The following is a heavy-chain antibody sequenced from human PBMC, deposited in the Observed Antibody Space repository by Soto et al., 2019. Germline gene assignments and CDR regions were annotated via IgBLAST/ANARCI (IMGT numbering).Heavy chain of an antibody. V-gene: IGHV3-53*01. CDR1: GFTVSSDY. Sequence: GGSLRFSCAASGFTVSSDYMSWVRQAPGKGLEWVSVIYTGGSTYYADSVKGRFTFPRDNSKNTLYLQMNSLRAEDTAVYYCARAYGGNPALFDPWGQGTLVTVSS. CDR3: ARAYGGNPALFDP. J-gene: IGHJ5*02. CDR2: IYTGGST. D-gene: IGHD4-17*01.